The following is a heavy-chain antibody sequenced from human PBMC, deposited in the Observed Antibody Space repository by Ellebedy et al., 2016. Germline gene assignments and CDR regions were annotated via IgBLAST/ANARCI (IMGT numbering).Heavy chain of an antibody. D-gene: IGHD3-10*01. CDR1: GGSISSSSYY. Sequence: SETLSLTXTVSGGSISSSSYYWVWIRQPPGKGLVWIGSSYYSGITYYNPFLKSRVTVSVDTSKNQFSLKLTSVTAADTAVYYCARLGYYGSGTNWFDPWGQGTLVTVSS. J-gene: IGHJ5*02. CDR2: SYYSGIT. CDR3: ARLGYYGSGTNWFDP. V-gene: IGHV4-39*01.